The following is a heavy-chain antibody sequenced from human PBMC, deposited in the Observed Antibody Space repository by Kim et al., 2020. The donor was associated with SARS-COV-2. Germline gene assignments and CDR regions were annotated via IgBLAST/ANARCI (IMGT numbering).Heavy chain of an antibody. V-gene: IGHV3-23*01. J-gene: IGHJ4*02. D-gene: IGHD6-19*01. CDR3: ANSVGGLVDY. Sequence: YYADSGKGRFTISRDNSKNTLYLQMNSLRAEDTAVYYCANSVGGLVDYWGQGTLVTVSS.